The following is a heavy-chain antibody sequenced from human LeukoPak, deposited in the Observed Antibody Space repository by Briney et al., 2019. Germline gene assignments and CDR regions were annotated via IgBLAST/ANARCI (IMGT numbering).Heavy chain of an antibody. Sequence: GASVKVSCKASGYTFTDYYLHWLRQAPGQGLEWMGWVNPKSGATNYAQRFQGRVTMTWQTSISTGNMELSSLKSDDTAVYNRQRAYEYGWFDPWAQGTLVTVPS. CDR1: GYTFTDYY. CDR2: VNPKSGAT. CDR3: QRAYEYGWFDP. V-gene: IGHV1-2*02. J-gene: IGHJ5*02. D-gene: IGHD4/OR15-4a*01.